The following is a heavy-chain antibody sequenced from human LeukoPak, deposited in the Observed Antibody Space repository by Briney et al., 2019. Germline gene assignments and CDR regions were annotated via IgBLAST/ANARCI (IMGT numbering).Heavy chain of an antibody. Sequence: SVKVSCKASGGTFSSYAISWVRQAPGKVLEWMGGIIPIFGTANYAQKLQGRVTMTTDTSTSTAYMELRSLRSDDTAVYYCARDTQLLSSWFDPWGQGTLVTVSS. CDR2: IIPIFGTA. V-gene: IGHV1-69*05. CDR1: GGTFSSYA. CDR3: ARDTQLLSSWFDP. D-gene: IGHD2-2*01. J-gene: IGHJ5*02.